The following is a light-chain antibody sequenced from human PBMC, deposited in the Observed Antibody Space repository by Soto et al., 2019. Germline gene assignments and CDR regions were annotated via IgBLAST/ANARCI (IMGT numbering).Light chain of an antibody. CDR2: AAS. J-gene: IGKJ1*01. CDR1: QSVSSSY. V-gene: IGKV3-20*01. CDR3: QQYGSSPRT. Sequence: EFLVSQSPGPLSLSPGESPTLSFRASQSVSSSYLAWYQQKPGQAPRLLIYAASSRATGIPDRFSGSGSGTDFTLTISRLEPEDFAVYYCQQYGSSPRTFGQGTKVDIK.